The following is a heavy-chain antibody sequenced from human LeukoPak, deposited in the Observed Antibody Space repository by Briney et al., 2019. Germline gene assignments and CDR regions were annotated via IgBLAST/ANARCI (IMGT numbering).Heavy chain of an antibody. CDR2: ISPSGSAT. J-gene: IGHJ4*02. V-gene: IGHV3-23*01. CDR3: AKSGQADN. Sequence: PGGPLRLSCAASGFTFTSYAMTWVRQAPRKGLEWVSTISPSGSATYYADSVRGRFTISRDSSTNTLYLQMTSLRAEDTAVYYCAKSGQADNWGQGTLVTVSS. D-gene: IGHD3-3*01. CDR1: GFTFTSYA.